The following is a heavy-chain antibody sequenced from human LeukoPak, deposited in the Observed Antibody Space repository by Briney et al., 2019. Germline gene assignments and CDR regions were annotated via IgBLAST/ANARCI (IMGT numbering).Heavy chain of an antibody. CDR2: ISAYNGNT. Sequence: GASVKVSCKASGYPFTNYDINWVRQATGQGLEWMGWISAYNGNTNYAQKLQGRVTMTTDTSTSTAYMELRSLRSDDTAVYYCARDRFLGYCSGGSCYRDVDYWGQGTLVTVSS. CDR1: GYPFTNYD. J-gene: IGHJ4*02. V-gene: IGHV1-18*01. CDR3: ARDRFLGYCSGGSCYRDVDY. D-gene: IGHD2-15*01.